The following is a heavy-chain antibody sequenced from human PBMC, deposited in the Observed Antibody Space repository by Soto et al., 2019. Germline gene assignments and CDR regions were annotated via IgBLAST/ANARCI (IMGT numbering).Heavy chain of an antibody. V-gene: IGHV1-18*01. CDR1: GYTFINYH. J-gene: IGHJ4*02. D-gene: IGHD5-12*01. Sequence: QVQLVQSGGEVKKPGASVTVSCKASGYTFINYHITWGRQAPGQGLEGMAWIKTYNGMTDYAQRFQGRVTMTRDTSTSTAYMELRNLGSDDTAVYFCAKSPRGEMATDWGQGTLVTVSS. CDR2: IKTYNGMT. CDR3: AKSPRGEMATD.